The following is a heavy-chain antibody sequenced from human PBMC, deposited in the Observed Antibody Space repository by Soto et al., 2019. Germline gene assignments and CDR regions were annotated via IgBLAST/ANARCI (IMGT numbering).Heavy chain of an antibody. J-gene: IGHJ6*02. CDR3: ARAGVSRYCSGGSCYPYYYYGMDV. CDR2: ISAYNGNT. CDR1: GYTFTSYG. Sequence: ASVKVSCKASGYTFTSYGISWVRQAPGQGLEWMGWISAYNGNTNYAQKLQGRVTMTTDTSTSTAYMELRSLRSDDTAVYYCARAGVSRYCSGGSCYPYYYYGMDVWGQGTTVTVSS. V-gene: IGHV1-18*01. D-gene: IGHD2-15*01.